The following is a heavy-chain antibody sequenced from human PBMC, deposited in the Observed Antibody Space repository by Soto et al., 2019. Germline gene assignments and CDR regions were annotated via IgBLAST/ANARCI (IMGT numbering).Heavy chain of an antibody. J-gene: IGHJ4*01. V-gene: IGHV4-59*01. CDR1: GVSISTSY. Sequence: PSETLSLTCTVSGVSISTSYWSWIRQPPGKGLEWIGYIHESGKTNYNPSLKSRVATSVDTSKNQFSLRLSSVTAADTAIYYCARGSGYTAIDFWGQGTLVTVS. D-gene: IGHD3-22*01. CDR3: ARGSGYTAIDF. CDR2: IHESGKT.